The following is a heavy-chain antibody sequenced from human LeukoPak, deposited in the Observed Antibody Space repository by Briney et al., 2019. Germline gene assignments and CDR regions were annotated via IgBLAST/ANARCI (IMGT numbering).Heavy chain of an antibody. CDR3: ANQRPYYDFWSGPYHPFDY. V-gene: IGHV3-23*01. Sequence: GGSLRLSCAASGFTFSSYAMSWVRQAPGKGLEWVSAISGSGGSTYYADSVKGRFTISRDNSKNTLYLQMNSLRAKDTAVYYCANQRPYYDFWSGPYHPFDYWGQGTLVTVSS. J-gene: IGHJ4*02. CDR2: ISGSGGST. D-gene: IGHD3-3*01. CDR1: GFTFSSYA.